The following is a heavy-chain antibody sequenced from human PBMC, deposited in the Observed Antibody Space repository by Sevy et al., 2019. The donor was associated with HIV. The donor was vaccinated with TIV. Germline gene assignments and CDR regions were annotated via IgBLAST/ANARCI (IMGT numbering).Heavy chain of an antibody. J-gene: IGHJ4*02. CDR2: IYISGST. CDR1: GGSISDYY. D-gene: IGHD2-15*01. Sequence: SETLSLTCTVSGGSISDYYWTWIRQPAGKGLEWLGRIYISGSTEYNPSLKSRVSMSLDTSKNTFSLKLTSMTAADTAVYYCARGPQSCNSVSCYSALSWGQGVLVTVSS. V-gene: IGHV4-4*07. CDR3: ARGPQSCNSVSCYSALS.